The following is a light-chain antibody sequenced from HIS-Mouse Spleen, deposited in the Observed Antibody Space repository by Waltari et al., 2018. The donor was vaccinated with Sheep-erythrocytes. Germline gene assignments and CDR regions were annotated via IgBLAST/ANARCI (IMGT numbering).Light chain of an antibody. Sequence: QSALTPPASVSGSPGQSITIPCTGTSCDRGGYNYGSWYQQHPGKAPKLMIYEVSNRPSGVSNRFSGYKSGNTASLTISGLQAEDEADYYCSSYTSSSTPVVFGGGTKLTVL. CDR2: EVS. CDR1: SCDRGGYNY. CDR3: SSYTSSSTPVV. J-gene: IGLJ2*01. V-gene: IGLV2-14*01.